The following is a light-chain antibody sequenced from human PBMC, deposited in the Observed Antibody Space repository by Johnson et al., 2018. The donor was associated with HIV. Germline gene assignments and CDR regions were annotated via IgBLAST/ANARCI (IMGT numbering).Light chain of an antibody. CDR3: ATWDSRLSAGHV. CDR1: SSNIGNNY. CDR2: DNN. J-gene: IGLJ1*01. Sequence: QSVLTQPPSVSAAPGQKVTISCSGSSSNIGNNYVSWYQQLPGTAPKLLIYDNNKRPSGIPDRFSGSKSGTSATLGITGLQTGDEADYYCATWDSRLSAGHVFGTGTKVTVL. V-gene: IGLV1-51*01.